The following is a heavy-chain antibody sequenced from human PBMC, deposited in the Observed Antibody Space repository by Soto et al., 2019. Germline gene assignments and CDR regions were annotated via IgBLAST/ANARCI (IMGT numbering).Heavy chain of an antibody. CDR3: ARDGLDWSIEGLDV. V-gene: IGHV4-4*07. CDR1: AGSISSHY. Sequence: TLSLTCTVSAGSISSHYWSWIRQPVGKGLEWIGHIYASGSTNYNPSLKNRVTMSVDTSKNQFSLRLKSVTAADTAVYYCARDGLDWSIEGLDVWGRGTTVTVSS. J-gene: IGHJ6*02. D-gene: IGHD3-9*01. CDR2: IYASGST.